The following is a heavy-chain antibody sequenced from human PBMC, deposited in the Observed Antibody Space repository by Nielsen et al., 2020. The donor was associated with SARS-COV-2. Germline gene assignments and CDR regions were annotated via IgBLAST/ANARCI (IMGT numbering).Heavy chain of an antibody. D-gene: IGHD6-13*01. Sequence: SVKVSCKASGGTFISYAISWVRQAPGQGLEWMGRIIPILGIANYAQKFQGRVTITADKSTSTACMELSSLRSEDTAVYYCARDNESSSRYSPYYYYGMDVWGQGTTVTVSS. CDR1: GGTFISYA. CDR3: ARDNESSSRYSPYYYYGMDV. V-gene: IGHV1-69*04. J-gene: IGHJ6*02. CDR2: IIPILGIA.